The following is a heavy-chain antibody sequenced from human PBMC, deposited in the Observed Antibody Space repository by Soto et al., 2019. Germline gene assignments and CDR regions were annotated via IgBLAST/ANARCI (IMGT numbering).Heavy chain of an antibody. CDR2: ISAYNGNT. Sequence: QVQLVQSGAEVKKPGASVKVSCTASGYTFTSYGISWVRQAPGQGLEWMGWISAYNGNTNYEQQLQGRITMTTHTSTSTASMELRSPRSDYTAVYYCASDWAAAGHFDYWGQGTLVTVSS. D-gene: IGHD6-13*01. CDR1: GYTFTSYG. J-gene: IGHJ4*02. CDR3: ASDWAAAGHFDY. V-gene: IGHV1-18*01.